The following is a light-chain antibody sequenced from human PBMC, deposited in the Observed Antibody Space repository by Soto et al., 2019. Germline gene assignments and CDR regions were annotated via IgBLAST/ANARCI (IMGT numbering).Light chain of an antibody. V-gene: IGKV3-20*01. CDR3: QQYGNSPCT. CDR1: QSVSSNY. CDR2: GAS. J-gene: IGKJ2*02. Sequence: EIVLTQSPGILSLSPGERATLSCRASQSVSSNYLAWFQQKPGQAPRLLITGASSRATGIPDRFSSSGSGTDFTLTISRLEPEDFAVYYCQQYGNSPCTFGQGTKLEIK.